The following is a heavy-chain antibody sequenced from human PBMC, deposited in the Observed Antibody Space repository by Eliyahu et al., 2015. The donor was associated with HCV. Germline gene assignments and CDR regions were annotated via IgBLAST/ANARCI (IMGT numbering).Heavy chain of an antibody. CDR2: IDWDDDK. J-gene: IGHJ6*02. CDR3: ALTWYYYGSGSPPGGMDV. Sequence: QVTLKESGPALVKPTQTLTLTCTFSGFXLSTSGMRVSWIRQPPGKALEWLARIDWDDDKFYSTSLKTRLTISKDTSKNQVVLTMTNMDPVDTATYYCALTWYYYGSGSPPGGMDVWGQGTTVTVSS. CDR1: GFXLSTSGMR. V-gene: IGHV2-70*04. D-gene: IGHD3-10*01.